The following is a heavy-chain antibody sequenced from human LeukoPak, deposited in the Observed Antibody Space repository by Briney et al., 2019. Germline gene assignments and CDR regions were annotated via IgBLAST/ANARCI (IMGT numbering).Heavy chain of an antibody. D-gene: IGHD3-9*01. J-gene: IGHJ4*02. CDR3: ARRHYEILSGYPS. CDR1: GGSFSGYY. CDR2: IIHSGSP. Sequence: SETLSLTCAVYGGSFSGYYWSWIRQPPGKGLEWIGEIIHSGSPNYNPSLKSRVTMSIDTSTNQFSLNLSSVTAADTAVYYCARRHYEILSGYPSWGQGILVTVSS. V-gene: IGHV4-34*12.